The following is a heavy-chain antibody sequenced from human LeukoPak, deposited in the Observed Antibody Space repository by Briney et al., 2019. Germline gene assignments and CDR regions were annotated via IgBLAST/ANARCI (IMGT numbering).Heavy chain of an antibody. CDR2: IKQDGSEK. D-gene: IGHD6-6*01. J-gene: IGHJ6*03. CDR3: ARELQYSSSSGGGYYYYMDV. V-gene: IGHV3-7*01. CDR1: GFTFSSYW. Sequence: LGGSLRLSCAASGFTFSSYWMSWVRQAPGKGLEWVANIKQDGSEKYYVDSVKGRFTISRDNAKNSLYLQMNSLRAEDTAVYYCARELQYSSSSGGGYYYYMDVWGKGTTVTVSS.